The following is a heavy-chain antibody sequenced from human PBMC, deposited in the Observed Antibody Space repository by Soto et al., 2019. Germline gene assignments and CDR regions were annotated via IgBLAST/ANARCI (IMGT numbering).Heavy chain of an antibody. V-gene: IGHV3-48*02. D-gene: IGHD3-22*01. CDR3: AREYDSSGYYYYGMDV. CDR1: GFTFSSYS. CDR2: ISSSTTTI. J-gene: IGHJ6*02. Sequence: EVQLVESGGGLVQPGGSLRLSCAASGFTFSSYSMNWVRQAPGKGLEWVSYISSSTTTIHYADSVKGRFTISRDNAKNSLFLQMDSLRDEDTAVYYCAREYDSSGYYYYGMDVWGQGTTATVSS.